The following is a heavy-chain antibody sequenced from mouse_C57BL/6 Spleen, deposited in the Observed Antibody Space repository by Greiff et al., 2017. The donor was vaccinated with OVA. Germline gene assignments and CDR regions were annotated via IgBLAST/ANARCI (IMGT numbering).Heavy chain of an antibody. J-gene: IGHJ3*01. Sequence: VQLQQPGAELVKPGASVKLSCKASGYTFTSYWMHWVKQRPGRGLEWIGRIYPNSGGTKYNEKFKGKATLTVDKPSRTAYMQLSSLKSEASVFYYCALSYDAWFAYWGQGTLVTVSA. CDR1: GYTFTSYW. CDR2: IYPNSGGT. CDR3: ALSYDAWFAY. V-gene: IGHV1-72*01. D-gene: IGHD2-3*01.